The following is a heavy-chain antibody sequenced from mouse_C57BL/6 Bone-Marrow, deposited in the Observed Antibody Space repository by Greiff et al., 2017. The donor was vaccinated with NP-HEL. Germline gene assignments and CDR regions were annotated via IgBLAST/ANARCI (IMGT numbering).Heavy chain of an antibody. D-gene: IGHD2-5*01. J-gene: IGHJ4*01. CDR2: FHPYNDDT. V-gene: IGHV1-47*01. CDR3: AKRSNFDYAMDY. CDR1: GYTFTTYP. Sequence: VKLQESGAELVKPGASVKMSCKASGYTFTTYPIEWMKQSHGKCLEWIGNFHPYNDDTKYNEKFKGKATLTVEKSSSTVYLDLSRLTSDDSAVDYGAKRSNFDYAMDYWGQGTSVTVSS.